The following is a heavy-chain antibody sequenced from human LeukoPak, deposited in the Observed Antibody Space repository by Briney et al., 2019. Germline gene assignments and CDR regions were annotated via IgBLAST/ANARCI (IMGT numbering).Heavy chain of an antibody. CDR2: INPNSGGT. J-gene: IGHJ6*02. CDR3: ARGPPLRYSWLEDYYGMDV. CDR1: GYTFTGYY. V-gene: IGHV1-2*02. D-gene: IGHD3-9*01. Sequence: GASVKVSCKASGYTFTGYYMHWVRQAPGQGLEWMGWINPNSGGTNYAQKFQGRVTMTRDTSISTAYMELSRLRSDDTAVYYCARGPPLRYSWLEDYYGMDVWGQGTTVTVSS.